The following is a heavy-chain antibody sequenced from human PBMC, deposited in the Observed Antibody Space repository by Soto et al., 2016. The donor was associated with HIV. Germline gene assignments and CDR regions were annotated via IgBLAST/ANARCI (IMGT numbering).Heavy chain of an antibody. J-gene: IGHJ4*02. CDR1: GFTFSSYW. CDR2: INSDGSST. D-gene: IGHD6-19*01. V-gene: IGHV3-74*01. Sequence: EVQLVESGGGLVQPGGSLRLSCAASGFTFSSYWMHWVRQAPGKGLVWVSRINSDGSSTSYADSVKGRFTISRDNAKNTLYLQMNSLRAEDTAVYYCARGESRIAVAGTTGDYWGQGTLVTVSS. CDR3: ARGESRIAVAGTTGDY.